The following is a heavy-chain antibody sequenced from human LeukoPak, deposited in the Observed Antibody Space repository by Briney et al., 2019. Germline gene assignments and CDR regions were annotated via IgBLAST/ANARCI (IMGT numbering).Heavy chain of an antibody. CDR1: GGSISSYY. J-gene: IGHJ3*02. CDR3: ARGGIDAFVI. CDR2: IYTSGST. V-gene: IGHV4-4*07. Sequence: SETLSLTCTVSGGSISSYYWSWIRQPAGKGLEWIGRIYTSGSTNYNPSLKSRVTISVDTSKNQFSLKLSSVTAPDTPVYYAARGGIDAFVIWAKGQWSPSLQ. D-gene: IGHD1-14*01.